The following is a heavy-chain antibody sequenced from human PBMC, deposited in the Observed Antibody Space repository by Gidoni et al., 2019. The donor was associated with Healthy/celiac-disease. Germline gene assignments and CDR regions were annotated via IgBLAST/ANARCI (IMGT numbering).Heavy chain of an antibody. CDR2: INHSGST. CDR3: ARLKVVPAAILDY. D-gene: IGHD2-2*01. V-gene: IGHV4-34*01. Sequence: QVQLQQWGAGLLKPSETLSLTCAVYGGSFSGYYWSWIRQPPGKGLEWIGEINHSGSTNYNPSLKSRVTISVDTSKNQFSLKLSSVTAADTAVYYCARLKVVPAAILDYWGQGTLVTVSS. J-gene: IGHJ4*02. CDR1: GGSFSGYY.